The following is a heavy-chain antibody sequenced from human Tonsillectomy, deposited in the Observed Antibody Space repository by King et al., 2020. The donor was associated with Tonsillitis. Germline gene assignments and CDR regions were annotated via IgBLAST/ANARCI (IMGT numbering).Heavy chain of an antibody. D-gene: IGHD4-23*01. J-gene: IGHJ3*02. CDR3: VKFGGNENDAFDI. V-gene: IGHV3-64D*06. CDR1: GFTFSSYA. CDR2: MSSKWGRT. Sequence: VQLVESGGGLVQPGGSLRLSCPASGFTFSSYAMHWFRQAPGNGLEYIIAMSSKWGRTYYADSVKGRFTMSRDNSKNTLYLQMSSLRAEDTAVYYCVKFGGNENDAFDIWGQGTMVTVSS.